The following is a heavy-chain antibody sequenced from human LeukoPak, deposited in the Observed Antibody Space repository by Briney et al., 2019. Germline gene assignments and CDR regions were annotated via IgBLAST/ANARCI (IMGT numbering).Heavy chain of an antibody. V-gene: IGHV4-34*01. Sequence: SETLSLTCAVYGGSFSGYYWSCIRQPPGKGLEWIGEINHSGSTNYNPSLKSRVTISVDTSKNQFSLKLSSVTAADTAVYYCAREVTVTGRGGYWGQGTLVTVSS. D-gene: IGHD4-17*01. CDR2: INHSGST. CDR3: AREVTVTGRGGY. J-gene: IGHJ4*02. CDR1: GGSFSGYY.